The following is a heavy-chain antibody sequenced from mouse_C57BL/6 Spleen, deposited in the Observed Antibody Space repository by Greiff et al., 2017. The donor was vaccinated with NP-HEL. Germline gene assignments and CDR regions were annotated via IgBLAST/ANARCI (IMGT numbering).Heavy chain of an antibody. D-gene: IGHD1-1*01. CDR2: ISYSGST. CDR3: ARYYGSSYSDWYFDV. Sequence: EVKLQESGPGLAKPSQTLSLTCSVTGYSITSDYWNWIRKFPGNKLEYMGYISYSGSTYYNPSLKSRISITRDTSKNQYYLQLNSVTTEDTATYYCARYYGSSYSDWYFDVWGTGTTVTVSS. J-gene: IGHJ1*03. CDR1: GYSITSDY. V-gene: IGHV3-8*01.